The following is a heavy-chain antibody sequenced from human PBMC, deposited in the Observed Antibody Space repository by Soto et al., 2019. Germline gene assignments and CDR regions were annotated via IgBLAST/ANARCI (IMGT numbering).Heavy chain of an antibody. D-gene: IGHD4-17*01. Sequence: GGSLRLSFAASGFTFSSYAMHWVRQAPGKGLEWVAVISYDGSNKYYADSVKGRFTISRDNSKNTLYLQINSLRAEDTAVYYSARDYGDYGYYFDYWGQGTLVTVSS. J-gene: IGHJ4*02. V-gene: IGHV3-30-3*01. CDR3: ARDYGDYGYYFDY. CDR2: ISYDGSNK. CDR1: GFTFSSYA.